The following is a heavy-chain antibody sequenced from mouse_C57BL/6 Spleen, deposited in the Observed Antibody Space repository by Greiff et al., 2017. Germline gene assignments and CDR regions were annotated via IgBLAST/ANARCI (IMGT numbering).Heavy chain of an antibody. J-gene: IGHJ4*01. Sequence: QVQLQQPGAELVMPGASVKLSCKASGYTFTSYWMHWVKQRPGQGLEWIGEIDPSDSYTNYNQKFKGKSTLTVDKSSSTAYMQLSSLTSEDSAVYYCARQDSNNPLAMDYWGQGTSVTVSS. CDR1: GYTFTSYW. CDR3: ARQDSNNPLAMDY. CDR2: IDPSDSYT. V-gene: IGHV1-69*01. D-gene: IGHD2-5*01.